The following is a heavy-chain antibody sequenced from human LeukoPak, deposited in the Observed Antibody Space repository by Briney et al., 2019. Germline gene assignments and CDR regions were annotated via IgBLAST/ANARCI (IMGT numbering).Heavy chain of an antibody. CDR3: ACFVEMASTAIDY. V-gene: IGHV1-2*02. CDR1: EYTFTGYY. D-gene: IGHD5-24*01. CDR2: INPNSGGT. J-gene: IGHJ4*02. Sequence: ASVKVSCKASEYTFTGYYIHWVRQAPGQGLEWMGWINPNSGGTNYAQKFQGRVTMTRDTSISTAYMELSRLRSDDTAVYYCACFVEMASTAIDYWGQGTLVTVSS.